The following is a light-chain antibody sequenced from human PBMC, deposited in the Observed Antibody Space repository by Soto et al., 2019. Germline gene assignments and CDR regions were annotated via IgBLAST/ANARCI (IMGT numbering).Light chain of an antibody. CDR1: SSDVGGYNY. CDR3: SSYTSSSTLV. J-gene: IGLJ1*01. CDR2: DVS. Sequence: QSVLTQPASVSGSPGQSITICCTGTSSDVGGYNYVSWYQQHPGKAPKLMIYDVSNRPSGVSNRFSGSKSGNTASLTISGLQAEDEADYYCSSYTSSSTLVFGTGTQLTVL. V-gene: IGLV2-14*01.